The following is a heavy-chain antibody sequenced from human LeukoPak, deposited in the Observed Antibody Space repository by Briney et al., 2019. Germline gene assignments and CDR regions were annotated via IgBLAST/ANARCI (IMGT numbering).Heavy chain of an antibody. CDR2: INEDGSDK. Sequence: AGGSLRLSCASCAFTFNTYWMTWVRQAPAKGLEWVASINEDGSDKHYVDSVKGRFTISRDNTNDYLYLQMNCLRAEDTAVYYCARLPRNGFFVDWGQGALLTVSS. J-gene: IGHJ4*02. CDR3: ARLPRNGFFVD. D-gene: IGHD2-8*01. CDR1: AFTFNTYW. V-gene: IGHV3-7*01.